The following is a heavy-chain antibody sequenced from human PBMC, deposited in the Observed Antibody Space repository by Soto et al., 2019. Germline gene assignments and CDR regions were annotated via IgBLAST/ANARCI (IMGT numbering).Heavy chain of an antibody. CDR2: IWSDGSNK. D-gene: IGHD3-22*01. J-gene: IGHJ4*02. V-gene: IGHV3-33*01. CDR3: ARYYYDSSGYYPL. CDR1: GFTFSSYG. Sequence: QVQLVESGGGVVQPGRSLRLSCAASGFTFSSYGMHWVRLAPGKGLEWVAVIWSDGSNKYYADSVKGRFTISRDNSKNTLYLQMNSLRAEDTAVYYCARYYYDSSGYYPLWGPGTLVTVSS.